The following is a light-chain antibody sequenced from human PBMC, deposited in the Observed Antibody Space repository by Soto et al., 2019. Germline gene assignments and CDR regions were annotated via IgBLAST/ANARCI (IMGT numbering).Light chain of an antibody. CDR1: SSDVGGYNH. Sequence: QSVLTQPASVSGSPGQSITISCTGTSSDVGGYNHVSWYQHSPGKAPKLILFAVSDRPSGVSHRFSGSKSGNAASLTISGLQAEDEADYYCCSYTSLSTVVFGGGTKLTVL. J-gene: IGLJ2*01. CDR3: CSYTSLSTVV. CDR2: AVS. V-gene: IGLV2-14*01.